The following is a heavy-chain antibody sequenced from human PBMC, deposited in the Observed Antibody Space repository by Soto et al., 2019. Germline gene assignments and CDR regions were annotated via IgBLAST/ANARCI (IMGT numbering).Heavy chain of an antibody. D-gene: IGHD2-15*01. Sequence: WIRQPPGKGLEWISFIRNKAYRGTTKYAASVRGRFTISRDDSKSIAYLQMNSLKTEDTAVYYCTRGDMALNDYWGQGTLVTVSS. J-gene: IGHJ4*02. CDR2: IRNKAYRGTT. CDR3: TRGDMALNDY. V-gene: IGHV3-49*02.